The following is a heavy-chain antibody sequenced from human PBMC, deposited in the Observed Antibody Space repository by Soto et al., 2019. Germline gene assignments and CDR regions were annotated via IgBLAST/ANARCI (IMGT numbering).Heavy chain of an antibody. CDR1: GYTFTSYD. CDR2: MNPNSGNT. D-gene: IGHD4-17*01. V-gene: IGHV1-8*01. J-gene: IGHJ5*02. Sequence: QVQLVQSGAEVKKPGASVKVSCKASGYTFTSYDINWVRQATGQGLEWMGWMNPNSGNTGYAQKVQGRVNMTRNTSISTAYMELSSLRSEDTAVYYCASGRYGDFQYNWFDPWGQGTLVTVSS. CDR3: ASGRYGDFQYNWFDP.